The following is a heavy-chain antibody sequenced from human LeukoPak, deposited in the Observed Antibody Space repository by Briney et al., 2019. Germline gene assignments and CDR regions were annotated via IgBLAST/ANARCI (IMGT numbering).Heavy chain of an antibody. V-gene: IGHV3-30*04. D-gene: IGHD6-19*01. J-gene: IGHJ4*02. Sequence: GGSLRLSCAASGFIFSSYAMHWVRQAPGKGLEWVAVISYDGNIKYYADSVKGRFTISRDNSKNTPYLQMNSLRAEDTAVYYCAKSNSGWYVPPSDWGQGTLVTVSS. CDR3: AKSNSGWYVPPSD. CDR1: GFIFSSYA. CDR2: ISYDGNIK.